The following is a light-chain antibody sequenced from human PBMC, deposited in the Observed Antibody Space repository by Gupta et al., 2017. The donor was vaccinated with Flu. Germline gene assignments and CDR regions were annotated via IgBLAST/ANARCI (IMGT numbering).Light chain of an antibody. J-gene: IGLJ2*01. Sequence: QLVLTQSPSASASLGASVKLTCTLSSGHSDYAVAWHQQQPEKGPRFLMKVNVDGTHRKGDEIPNRFSGSSSGAERYXTXSSLHSXDEADYYCQTWGAGIVFGGGTKLTVL. CDR2: VNVDGTH. V-gene: IGLV4-69*01. CDR1: SGHSDYA. CDR3: QTWGAGIV.